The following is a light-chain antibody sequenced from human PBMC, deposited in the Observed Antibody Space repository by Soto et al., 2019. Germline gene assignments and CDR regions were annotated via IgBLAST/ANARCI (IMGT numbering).Light chain of an antibody. J-gene: IGKJ3*01. CDR1: QSLETK. CDR3: YGHYVWPLI. Sequence: EIVMTQSPATLSVSPGDSVTLSCRASQSLETKLAWDQQKPCQAPRHVLSGASTRATGIPARFSGSGSGTDFAVTIDSRQPDDFAIYHCYGHYVWPLIFGPGTKVDL. CDR2: GAS. V-gene: IGKV3D-15*01.